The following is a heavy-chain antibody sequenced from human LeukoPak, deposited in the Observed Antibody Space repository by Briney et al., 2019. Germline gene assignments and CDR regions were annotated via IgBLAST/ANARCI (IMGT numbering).Heavy chain of an antibody. D-gene: IGHD1-26*01. V-gene: IGHV3-30*03. CDR3: ASTVGSYLLFDY. CDR2: ISYDGSNK. Sequence: GGSLRLSCAASGFTFSSYGMHWVRQAPGKGLEWVAVISYDGSNKYYADSVKGRFTISRHNSKNTLYLQMNSLRAEDTAVYYCASTVGSYLLFDYWGQGTLVTVSS. J-gene: IGHJ4*02. CDR1: GFTFSSYG.